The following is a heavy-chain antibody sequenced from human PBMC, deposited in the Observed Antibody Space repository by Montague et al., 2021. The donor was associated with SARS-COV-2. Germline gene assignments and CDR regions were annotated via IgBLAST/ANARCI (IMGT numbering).Heavy chain of an antibody. J-gene: IGHJ4*02. V-gene: IGHV4-39*01. CDR1: GGSFSSSCYN. CDR3: ARHLMVSYDVAAAEAHDY. D-gene: IGHD6-13*01. Sequence: SETLSLTCTVYGGSFSSSCYNWGWIRQPQGKGLEWIGSIYYSGSTYYNLYLKSRVTISVDTSKNQFSLKLSAVTAADTAVYYCARHLMVSYDVAAAEAHDYWGQGTLVTVSS. CDR2: IYYSGST.